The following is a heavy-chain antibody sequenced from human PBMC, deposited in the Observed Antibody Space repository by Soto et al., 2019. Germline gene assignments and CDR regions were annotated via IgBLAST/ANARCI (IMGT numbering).Heavy chain of an antibody. CDR3: ARDLGAVTTLGFQN. D-gene: IGHD4-17*01. V-gene: IGHV3-21*01. J-gene: IGHJ1*01. CDR1: GFTFSNSG. CDR2: ISSSSYI. Sequence: EVQLVESGGGLVKPGGSLRLSCAASGFTFSNSGMNWVRQAPGKGLEWVSYISSSSYIFYADSVKGRFTISRDNAKDALYLQRSSLRAEDTAVYYCARDLGAVTTLGFQNWGQGALVTVSS.